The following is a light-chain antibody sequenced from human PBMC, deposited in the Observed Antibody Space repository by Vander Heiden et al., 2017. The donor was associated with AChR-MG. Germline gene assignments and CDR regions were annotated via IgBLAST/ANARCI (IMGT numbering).Light chain of an antibody. CDR2: EDN. Sequence: SYELTQPPAGSVSAGQTASISCAEDDVYNKFASWSPQKPGHSPVLVIHEDNKRASGIPGRLSGSSSGNTATLTISGTQVVDDSFYDAQESHGGSMVFGGGTKLTVL. V-gene: IGLV3-1*01. J-gene: IGLJ2*01. CDR3: QESHGGSMV. CDR1: DVYNKF.